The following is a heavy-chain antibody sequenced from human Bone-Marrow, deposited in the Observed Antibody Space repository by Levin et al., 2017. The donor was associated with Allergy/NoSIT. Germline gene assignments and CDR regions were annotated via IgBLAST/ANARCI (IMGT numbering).Heavy chain of an antibody. CDR1: GDSIPSGTYY. V-gene: IGHV4-61*02. J-gene: IGHJ5*02. D-gene: IGHD2-2*01. CDR3: ARGIPAAVSGLGWFDP. Sequence: SQTLSLTCTVSGDSIPSGTYYWSWIRQPAGKRLEWIGRIYTSGGIYYNPSLRSRISISMDTSKNQFSLNLSSVTAADTAVYYCARGIPAAVSGLGWFDPWGQGALVTVSS. CDR2: IYTSGGI.